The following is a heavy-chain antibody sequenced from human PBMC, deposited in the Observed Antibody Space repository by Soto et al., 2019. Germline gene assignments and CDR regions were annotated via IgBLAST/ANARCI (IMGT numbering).Heavy chain of an antibody. D-gene: IGHD1-26*01. Sequence: GGSLRLSCAASGFTFSSYAMHWVRQAPGKGLEWVAVISYDGSNKYYADSVKGRFTISRDNSKNTLYLQMNSLRAEDTAVYYCARGSYEDYWGQGTPVTVSS. J-gene: IGHJ4*02. CDR1: GFTFSSYA. CDR3: ARGSYEDY. CDR2: ISYDGSNK. V-gene: IGHV3-30-3*01.